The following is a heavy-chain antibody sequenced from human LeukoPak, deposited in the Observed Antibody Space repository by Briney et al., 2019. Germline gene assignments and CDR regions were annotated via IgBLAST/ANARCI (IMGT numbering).Heavy chain of an antibody. CDR3: VRADYGGTPFDY. CDR2: IYYSGST. CDR1: GGSIGSHY. D-gene: IGHD4-23*01. Sequence: PSETLSLTCTVSGGSIGSHYWNWIRQPPGKGLEWIGDIYYSGSTNSNPSLKSRVTISVDTSQNQFSLKLSSVTAADTAVYYCVRADYGGTPFDYWGQGTLVTVSS. V-gene: IGHV4-59*11. J-gene: IGHJ4*02.